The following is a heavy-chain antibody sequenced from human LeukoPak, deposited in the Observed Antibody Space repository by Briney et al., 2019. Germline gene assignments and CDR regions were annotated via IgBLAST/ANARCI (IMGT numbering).Heavy chain of an antibody. J-gene: IGHJ4*02. CDR2: INHSGST. V-gene: IGHV4-34*01. D-gene: IGHD3-22*01. CDR3: ARFNYDSSGYYFSPYFDY. Sequence: PSETLSLTCAVYGGSFSGYYWSWIRQPPGKGLEWIGEINHSGSTNYNPSLKSRVTISVDTSKNQFSLKLSSVTAADTAVYYCARFNYDSSGYYFSPYFDYWGQGTLVTVSS. CDR1: GGSFSGYY.